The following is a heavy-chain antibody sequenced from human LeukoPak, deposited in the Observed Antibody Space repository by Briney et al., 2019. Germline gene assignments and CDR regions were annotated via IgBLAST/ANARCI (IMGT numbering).Heavy chain of an antibody. CDR3: ATDRGWRTSGYYLYYFEY. J-gene: IGHJ4*02. CDR1: GFTFSSYG. D-gene: IGHD3-3*01. V-gene: IGHV3-30*03. CDR2: ISYDGSNK. Sequence: GGSLRLSCAASGFTFSSYGMHWVRQAPGKGLEWVAVISYDGSNKYYADSVKGRFTISRDNSKNTLYLQMSSLRAEDTAVYYCATDRGWRTSGYYLYYFEYWGREPWSPTPQ.